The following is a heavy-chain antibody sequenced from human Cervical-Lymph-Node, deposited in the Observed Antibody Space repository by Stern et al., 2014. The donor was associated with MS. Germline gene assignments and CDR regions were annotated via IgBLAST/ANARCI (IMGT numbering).Heavy chain of an antibody. CDR2: INLDGSIT. CDR3: ARVSDRSGYYFGH. CDR1: GFTFDKYH. D-gene: IGHD3-22*01. J-gene: IGHJ4*02. V-gene: IGHV3-74*02. Sequence: VQLVQSGGGFVQPGGSLRLSCAASGFTFDKYHIHWVRQAPGKGLVWVSRINLDGSITNYADSVEGRFTISRDNAKNTVFLQMDSLRAEDTAMYYCARVSDRSGYYFGHWGRGTLVTVSP.